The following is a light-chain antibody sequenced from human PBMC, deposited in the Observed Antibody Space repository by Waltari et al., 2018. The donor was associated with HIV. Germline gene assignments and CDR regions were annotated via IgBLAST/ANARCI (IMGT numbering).Light chain of an antibody. CDR2: SNN. CDR1: RSNIASNT. V-gene: IGLV1-44*01. Sequence: SVLTQPPSASGTPGQRVTISCSGSRSNIASNTVNWYQQLPGTAPKLLIYSNNQRPSGVPDQFSGSKSGTSASLAISGLQSEDEADYYCAAWDDNLNGWVFGGGTKLTVL. J-gene: IGLJ3*02. CDR3: AAWDDNLNGWV.